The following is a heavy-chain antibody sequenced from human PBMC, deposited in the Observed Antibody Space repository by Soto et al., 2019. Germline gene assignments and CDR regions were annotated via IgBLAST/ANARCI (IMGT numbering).Heavy chain of an antibody. V-gene: IGHV2-5*02. D-gene: IGHD2-15*01. Sequence: QITLKESGPTLVKPTQTLTLTCTFSGFSLSTSGVGVGWIRQSPGKALEWLALIYWDDDKRYSPSLKRRLTITKDSSKNQVVLTMTNMDPVDKATYYCARIYCSGGSRYGNYFDYWGQGTLVTVSS. CDR1: GFSLSTSGVG. CDR2: IYWDDDK. CDR3: ARIYCSGGSRYGNYFDY. J-gene: IGHJ4*02.